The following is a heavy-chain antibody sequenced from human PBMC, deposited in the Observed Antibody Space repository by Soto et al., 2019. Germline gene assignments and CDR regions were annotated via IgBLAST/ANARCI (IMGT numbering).Heavy chain of an antibody. CDR2: IYYSGST. J-gene: IGHJ5*02. CDR1: GGSGSSVGYG. CDR3: ARHDGICSGGSCYSEWFDP. V-gene: IGHV4-39*01. D-gene: IGHD2-15*01. Sequence: ETLSHSCTITGGSGSSVGYGGGWIRQPPGKGLEWIGSIYYSGSTYYNPSLKSRVTISVDTSKNQFSLKLSSVTAADTAVYYCARHDGICSGGSCYSEWFDPWGQGTLVTSPQ.